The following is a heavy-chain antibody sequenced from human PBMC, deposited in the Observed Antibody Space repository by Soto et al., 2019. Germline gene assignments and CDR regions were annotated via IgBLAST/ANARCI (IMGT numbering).Heavy chain of an antibody. Sequence: PGESLKISCKGSGYSFTNYWIGWVRQMPGKGLEWMGIIFPSDSDTRYSPSFQGQVTISADKSINAKNTLYLQMNSLRAEDTAVYYCARGCRWGGHYYFDYWGQGTLVTVSS. CDR2: IFPSDSDT. J-gene: IGHJ4*02. CDR1: GYSFTNYW. V-gene: IGHV5-51*01. CDR3: ARGCRWGGHYYFDY. D-gene: IGHD3-16*01.